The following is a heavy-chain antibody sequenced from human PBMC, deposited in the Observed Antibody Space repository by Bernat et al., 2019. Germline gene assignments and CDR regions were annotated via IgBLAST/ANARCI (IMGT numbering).Heavy chain of an antibody. Sequence: QVQLVESGGGVVQPGRSLRLSCAASGFTFSSYAMHWVRQAPGKGLEWVAVISYDGSNKYYADSVKGRFTISRENSKNTLYLQMNSLRAEDTAVYYCAREAGKFFDYWGQGTLVTVSS. CDR3: AREAGKFFDY. CDR1: GFTFSSYA. D-gene: IGHD6-19*01. V-gene: IGHV3-30-3*01. J-gene: IGHJ4*02. CDR2: ISYDGSNK.